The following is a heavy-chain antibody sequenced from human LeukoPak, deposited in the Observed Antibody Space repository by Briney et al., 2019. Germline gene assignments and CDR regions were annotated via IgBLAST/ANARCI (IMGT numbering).Heavy chain of an antibody. J-gene: IGHJ4*02. CDR3: AKDLPNYYDSSGDLWE. CDR1: GFTFNTYN. D-gene: IGHD3-22*01. Sequence: GGSLKLSCGASGFTFNTYNMNWVRQAPGKGLEWVSSISRSSSYIYYADSVKGRFTISRDNTKNSLYLQMSSLRAEDTAVYYCAKDLPNYYDSSGDLWEWGQGTLVTVSS. V-gene: IGHV3-21*01. CDR2: ISRSSSYI.